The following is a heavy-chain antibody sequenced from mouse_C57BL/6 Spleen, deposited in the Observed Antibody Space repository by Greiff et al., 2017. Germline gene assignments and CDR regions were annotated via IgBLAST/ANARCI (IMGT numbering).Heavy chain of an antibody. D-gene: IGHD2-3*01. CDR1: RYTFTDYY. Sequence: VQLKQSGPVLVKPGASVKMSCKASRYTFTDYYMNWVKQSHGKSLEWIGVINPYNGGTSYNQKFKGKATLTVDKSSSTAYMELNSLTSEDSAVYYCARGGYSGDYWGQGTTLTVSS. V-gene: IGHV1-19*01. CDR2: INPYNGGT. CDR3: ARGGYSGDY. J-gene: IGHJ2*01.